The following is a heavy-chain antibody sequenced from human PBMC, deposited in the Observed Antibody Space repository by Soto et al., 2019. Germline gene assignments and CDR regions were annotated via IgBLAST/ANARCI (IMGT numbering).Heavy chain of an antibody. CDR1: GFTFSSYA. CDR3: VASERDYVWGSYPTAY. Sequence: GGSLRLSCSASGFTFSSYAMHWVRQAPGKGLEYVSAISSNGGSTYYADSVKGRFTISRDNSKNTLYLQMSSLRAEDTAVYYCVASERDYVWGSYPTAYWGQGTLVTVSS. D-gene: IGHD3-16*02. V-gene: IGHV3-64D*08. CDR2: ISSNGGST. J-gene: IGHJ4*02.